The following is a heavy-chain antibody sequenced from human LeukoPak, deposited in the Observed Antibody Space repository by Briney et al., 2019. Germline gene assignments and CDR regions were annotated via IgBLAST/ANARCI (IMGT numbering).Heavy chain of an antibody. Sequence: GGSLRLSCAASGFTFSSYEMNWVRQAPGKGLEWVANIKQDGSEKYYVDSVKGRFTISRDNAKNSVYLQMNTLRVDDTAVYYCAGALSGIDYWGQGTLVTVSS. J-gene: IGHJ4*02. CDR1: GFTFSSYE. V-gene: IGHV3-7*05. D-gene: IGHD1-26*01. CDR2: IKQDGSEK. CDR3: AGALSGIDY.